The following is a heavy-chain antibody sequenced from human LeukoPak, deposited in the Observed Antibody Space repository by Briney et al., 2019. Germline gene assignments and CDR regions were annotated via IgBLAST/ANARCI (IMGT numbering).Heavy chain of an antibody. CDR2: ISGSGGST. CDR1: GFTFSSYT. CDR3: AKRERRAYSIVGADNWFDP. Sequence: GGSLGLSCAASGFTFSSYTMSWVRQAPGKGLEWVSAISGSGGSTYYADSVKGRFSISRDNSKNTLYLQMTNLRAEDTAVYYCAKRERRAYSIVGADNWFDPWGQGTLVTVSS. D-gene: IGHD1-26*01. J-gene: IGHJ5*02. V-gene: IGHV3-23*01.